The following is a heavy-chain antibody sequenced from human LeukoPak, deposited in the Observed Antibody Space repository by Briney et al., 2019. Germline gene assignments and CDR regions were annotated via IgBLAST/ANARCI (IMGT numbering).Heavy chain of an antibody. V-gene: IGHV4-4*07. CDR2: IYTSGST. Sequence: SETLSLTCTVSGGSISSYYWSWIRQPAGKGLEWIGRIYTSGSTNYNPSLKSRVAMSVDTSKNQFSLKLSSVTAADTAVYYCARWGATIGGDAFDIWGQGTMATVSS. J-gene: IGHJ3*02. CDR3: ARWGATIGGDAFDI. D-gene: IGHD1-26*01. CDR1: GGSISSYY.